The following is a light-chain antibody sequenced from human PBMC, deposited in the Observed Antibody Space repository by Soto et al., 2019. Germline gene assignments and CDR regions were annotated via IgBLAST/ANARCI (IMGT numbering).Light chain of an antibody. CDR1: SSNIGGNY. J-gene: IGLJ2*01. CDR2: DNH. V-gene: IGLV1-51*01. CDR3: ATWDINLDTVV. Sequence: QSVLTQPPSVSAAPGQRVTISCSGSSSNIGGNYVSWYQVVPRTAPKLLIYDNHKRHSGVPDRFSGSKSGTSATLGIADLHAGDEAHYYCATWDINLDTVVFGGGTKVTVL.